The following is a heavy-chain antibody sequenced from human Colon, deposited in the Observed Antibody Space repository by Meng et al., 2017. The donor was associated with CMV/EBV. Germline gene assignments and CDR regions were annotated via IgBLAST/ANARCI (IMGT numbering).Heavy chain of an antibody. D-gene: IGHD2-2*02. CDR2: VYYSGTT. J-gene: IGHJ5*02. CDR3: ASGYCSSPSCYTGDDWFDP. V-gene: IGHV4-39*07. Sequence: WVRQPPGKGLEWIGSVYYSGTTYFNPSLKSRVAISVDMSNNQFFLKLSSVTAADTAVYYCASGYCSSPSCYTGDDWFDPWGQGTLVTVSS.